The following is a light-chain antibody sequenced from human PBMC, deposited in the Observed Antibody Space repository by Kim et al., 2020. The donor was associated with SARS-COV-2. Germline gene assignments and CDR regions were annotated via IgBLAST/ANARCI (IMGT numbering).Light chain of an antibody. CDR3: QQYIHSPLT. J-gene: IGKJ4*02. CDR2: GAS. CDR1: QSVSSN. Sequence: VSPGKTTPPSSSSHQSVSSNLAWYQQKPGQSPRLLIYGASTRATGIPARFSASGSGTDFTLTISSLQSEDFAVYYCQQYIHSPLTFGGGTKVDIK. V-gene: IGKV3-15*01.